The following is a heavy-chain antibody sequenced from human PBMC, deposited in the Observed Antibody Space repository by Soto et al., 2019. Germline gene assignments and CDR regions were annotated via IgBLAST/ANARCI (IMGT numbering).Heavy chain of an antibody. CDR2: IMPILRTA. CDR3: ARDKYRAQLGWNYYYIMDV. Sequence: VQVVQSGAEVKKPGSSVKVSCKTSGGTFSTSAISWVRQAPGQGLEWMGWIMPILRTADYARKFQGRVIITAAESASTAYVVLSSLRSDDTAVYYCARDKYRAQLGWNYYYIMDVWGQGTTVTVTS. V-gene: IGHV1-69*11. J-gene: IGHJ6*02. CDR1: GGTFSTSA. D-gene: IGHD6-19*01.